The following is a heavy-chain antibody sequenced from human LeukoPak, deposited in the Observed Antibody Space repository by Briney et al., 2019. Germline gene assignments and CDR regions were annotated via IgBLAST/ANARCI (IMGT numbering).Heavy chain of an antibody. D-gene: IGHD2-2*01. J-gene: IGHJ4*02. V-gene: IGHV3-21*01. CDR1: GFTFSSYS. Sequence: KPGGSLRLSCAASGFTFSSYSMTWVRQAPGKGLEWVSSISSRSSYIYYADSVKGRFTISRDNAKNSLYLQMNSLRAEDTAVYYCARDWGYCSSTSCYPYYFDYWGQRTLVTVSS. CDR3: ARDWGYCSSTSCYPYYFDY. CDR2: ISSRSSYI.